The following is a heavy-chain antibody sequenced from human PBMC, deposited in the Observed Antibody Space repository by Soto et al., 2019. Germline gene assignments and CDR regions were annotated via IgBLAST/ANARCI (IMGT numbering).Heavy chain of an antibody. D-gene: IGHD3-3*02. CDR3: ASIFGVVTPKYYYMDV. CDR2: IWYDGSNK. CDR1: GFTFSSYG. Sequence: GESLKISCAASGFTFSSYGMHWVRQAPGKGLEWVAVIWYDGSNKYYADSVKGRFTISRDNSKNTLYLQMNSLRAEDTAVYYCASIFGVVTPKYYYMDVWGKGTTVTVSS. J-gene: IGHJ6*03. V-gene: IGHV3-33*01.